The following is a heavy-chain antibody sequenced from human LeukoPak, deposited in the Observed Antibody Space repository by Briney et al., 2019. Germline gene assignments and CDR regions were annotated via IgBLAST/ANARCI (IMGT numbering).Heavy chain of an antibody. Sequence: ASVKVSCKASGYTFTGYYMHWVRQAPGQGLEWMGWINPNSGGTNYAQKFQGRVTMTRDTSISTAYMELSRLRSDDTAVDYCARDSPYYDFWSAKPGSMDVWGQGTTVTVSS. CDR1: GYTFTGYY. V-gene: IGHV1-2*02. CDR3: ARDSPYYDFWSAKPGSMDV. CDR2: INPNSGGT. J-gene: IGHJ6*02. D-gene: IGHD3-3*01.